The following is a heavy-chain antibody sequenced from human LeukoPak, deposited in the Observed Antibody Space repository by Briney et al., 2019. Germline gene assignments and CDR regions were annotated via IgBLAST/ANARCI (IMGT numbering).Heavy chain of an antibody. CDR3: SKRGPELGTTCYYVDY. D-gene: IGHD1-1*01. V-gene: IGHV3-23*01. J-gene: IGHJ4*02. CDR2: ISGSGDYT. Sequence: PGGSLRLSCADPVFTFISCTLRSVCQAPGKGLERVAAISGSGDYTYYADSVKGRFTVSRDTSKNTVYLQMNSLRAEDTAIYYCSKRGPELGTTCYYVDYWGQGTLVTVSS. CDR1: VFTFISCT.